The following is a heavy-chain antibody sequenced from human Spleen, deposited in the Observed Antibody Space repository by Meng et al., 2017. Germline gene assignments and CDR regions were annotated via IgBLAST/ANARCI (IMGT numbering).Heavy chain of an antibody. D-gene: IGHD1-26*01. CDR2: IYYSGST. V-gene: IGHV4-39*07. CDR1: GGSISSSSYY. J-gene: IGHJ3*01. CDR3: ASSYRNDAFDL. Sequence: SETLSLTCTVSGGSISSSSYYWGWIRQPPGKGLEWIRSIYYSGSTYYNPSLKSRVTISVDTSKNQFSLKLSSVAAADTAVYYCASSYRNDAFDLWGQGTMVTVSS.